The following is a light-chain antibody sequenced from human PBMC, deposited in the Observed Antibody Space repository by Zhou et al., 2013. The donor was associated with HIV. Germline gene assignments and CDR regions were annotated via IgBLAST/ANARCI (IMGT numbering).Light chain of an antibody. Sequence: EIVLTQSPGTLSLSPGERATLSCRASQTISTNYLAWYQQKPGQAPRLLIYGASNRVSGIPDRFSGGGSGTDFTLTISRLEPEDFAVFYCQQYSRSPLTFGGGTKGGD. CDR2: GAS. J-gene: IGKJ4*01. V-gene: IGKV3-20*01. CDR1: QTISTNY. CDR3: QQYSRSPLT.